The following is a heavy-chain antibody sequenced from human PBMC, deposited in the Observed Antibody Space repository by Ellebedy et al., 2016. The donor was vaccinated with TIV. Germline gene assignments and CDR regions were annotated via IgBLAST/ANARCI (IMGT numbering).Heavy chain of an antibody. CDR2: IYYSGST. V-gene: IGHV4-39*01. Sequence: SETLSLXXTVSGGSISRDCWSWIRQPPGKGLEWIGSIYYSGSTYYNPSLKSRVTISVDTSKNQFSLKLSSVTAADTAVYYCARGTYYSIYWGQGTLVTVSS. D-gene: IGHD3-10*01. CDR1: GGSISRDC. CDR3: ARGTYYSIY. J-gene: IGHJ4*02.